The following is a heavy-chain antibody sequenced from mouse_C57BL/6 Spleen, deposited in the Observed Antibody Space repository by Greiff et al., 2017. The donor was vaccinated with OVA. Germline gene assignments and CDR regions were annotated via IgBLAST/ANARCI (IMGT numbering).Heavy chain of an antibody. Sequence: EVQLVESGGGLVKPGGSLKLSCAASGFSFSDYGMHWVRQAPEKGLEWVAYISSGSSTIYYADTVKGRFTISRDNAKNTLFLQMTSLRSEDTAMYYCARDDSNYEGAMDYWGQGTSVTVSS. V-gene: IGHV5-17*01. J-gene: IGHJ4*01. CDR1: GFSFSDYG. CDR3: ARDDSNYEGAMDY. D-gene: IGHD2-5*01. CDR2: ISSGSSTI.